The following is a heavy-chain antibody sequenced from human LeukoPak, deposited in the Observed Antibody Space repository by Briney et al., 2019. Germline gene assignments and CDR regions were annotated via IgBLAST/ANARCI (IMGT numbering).Heavy chain of an antibody. Sequence: PSETLSLTYTVSGGSISSYYWSWIRQPPGKGLECIGYIYYSGSTNYNPSLKSRVTISVDTSKNQFSLKLSSVTAADTAVYYCAGGTGTHYYMDVWGKGTTVTVSS. CDR2: IYYSGST. CDR1: GGSISSYY. J-gene: IGHJ6*03. CDR3: AGGTGTHYYMDV. D-gene: IGHD1/OR15-1a*01. V-gene: IGHV4-59*01.